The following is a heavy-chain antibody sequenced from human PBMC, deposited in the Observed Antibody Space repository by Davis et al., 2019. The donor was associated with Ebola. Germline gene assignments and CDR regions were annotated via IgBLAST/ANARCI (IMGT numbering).Heavy chain of an antibody. CDR1: GGTFSSYA. J-gene: IGHJ3*02. CDR3: ARGLEYGAFDI. Sequence: ASVKVSCKASGGTFSSYAISWVRQAPGQGLEWMGWMNPNSGGTNYAQKFQGRVTMTRDTSISTAYMELTRLRSDDTDDTAVYYCARGLEYGAFDIWGQGTMVTVSS. V-gene: IGHV1-2*02. CDR2: MNPNSGGT. D-gene: IGHD1-1*01.